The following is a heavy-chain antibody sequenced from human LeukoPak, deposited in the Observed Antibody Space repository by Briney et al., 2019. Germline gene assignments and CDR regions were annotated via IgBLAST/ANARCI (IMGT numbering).Heavy chain of an antibody. D-gene: IGHD3-3*01. CDR2: IYHSGST. CDR3: AKNGQSGFSFDP. V-gene: IGHV4-38-2*02. Sequence: PSETLSLTCTVSGYSISSGYYWGWIRQPPGKGLEWIGSIYHSGSTYYNPSLKSRVTISADTSKNQFSLKVKSVTAADTAVYYCAKNGQSGFSFDPWGQGTLVTVSS. CDR1: GYSISSGYY. J-gene: IGHJ5*02.